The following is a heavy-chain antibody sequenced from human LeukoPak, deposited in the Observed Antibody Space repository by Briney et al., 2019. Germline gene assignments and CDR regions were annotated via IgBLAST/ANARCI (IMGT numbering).Heavy chain of an antibody. J-gene: IGHJ4*02. Sequence: GGSLRLSCAASGFTFSSYAMSWVRQAPGKGLEWASAISGTGGNTYYADSVKGRFTISRDNSKNTLYLQVNSLRAEDTAVYYCAKDRSPMDYWGQGTLVTVSS. V-gene: IGHV3-23*01. D-gene: IGHD3-10*01. CDR3: AKDRSPMDY. CDR1: GFTFSSYA. CDR2: ISGTGGNT.